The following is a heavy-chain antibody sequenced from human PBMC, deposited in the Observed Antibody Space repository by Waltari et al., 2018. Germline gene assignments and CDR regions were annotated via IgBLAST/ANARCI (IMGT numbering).Heavy chain of an antibody. CDR2: INSDGSST. Sequence: EVQLVESGGGLVQPGGSLRLSCAASGFTFSSYWLHWVRQAPGKGRVWVSRINSDGSSTSYADSVKGRFTISRDNAKNTLYLQMNSLRAEDTAVYYCARDSYGSGIYYYYYYGMDVWGQGTTVTVSS. V-gene: IGHV3-74*01. CDR3: ARDSYGSGIYYYYYYGMDV. J-gene: IGHJ6*02. D-gene: IGHD3-10*01. CDR1: GFTFSSYW.